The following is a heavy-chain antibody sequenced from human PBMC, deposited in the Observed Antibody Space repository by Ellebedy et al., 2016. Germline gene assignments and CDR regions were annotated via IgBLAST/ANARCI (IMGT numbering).Heavy chain of an antibody. D-gene: IGHD4-17*01. CDR3: ARDPYGARLLDY. Sequence: GESLKISXAASGFAFSRCAMHWVRQTPGKGLEWVASIWSDGSNTYYPDSVKGRFTISRDNSKNTVYLQMSSLRAEDTAVYYCARDPYGARLLDYWGQGTLVTVSS. CDR1: GFAFSRCA. J-gene: IGHJ4*02. V-gene: IGHV3-33*08. CDR2: IWSDGSNT.